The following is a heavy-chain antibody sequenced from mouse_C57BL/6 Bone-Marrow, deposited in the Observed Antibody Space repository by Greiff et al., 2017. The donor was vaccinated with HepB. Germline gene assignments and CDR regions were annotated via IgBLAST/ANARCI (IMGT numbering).Heavy chain of an antibody. J-gene: IGHJ4*01. CDR2: ISSGSSTI. Sequence: VQLQESGGGLVKPGGSLKLSCAASGFTFSDYGMHWVRQAPEKGLEWVAYISSGSSTIYYADTVKGRFTISRDNAKNTLFLQMTSLRSEDTAMYYCATTGDYAMDYWGQGTSVTVSS. CDR3: ATTGDYAMDY. V-gene: IGHV5-17*01. CDR1: GFTFSDYG.